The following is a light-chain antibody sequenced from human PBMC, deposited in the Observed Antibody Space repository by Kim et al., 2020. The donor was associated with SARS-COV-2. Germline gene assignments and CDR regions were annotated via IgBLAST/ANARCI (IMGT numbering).Light chain of an antibody. CDR3: QQYNNWPRT. CDR1: QSVSSN. Sequence: EIVMTQSPATLSVSPGERATLSCRASQSVSSNLAWYQQKPCQAPRLLIYGASTRATGIPARFSGSGSGTEFTLTISSLQSEDFAVYYCQQYNNWPRTFGQGTKVYIK. CDR2: GAS. J-gene: IGKJ1*01. V-gene: IGKV3-15*01.